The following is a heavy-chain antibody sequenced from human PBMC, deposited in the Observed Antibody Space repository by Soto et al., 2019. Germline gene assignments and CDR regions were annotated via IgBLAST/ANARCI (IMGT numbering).Heavy chain of an antibody. V-gene: IGHV1-18*01. D-gene: IGHD3-22*01. CDR3: ARTRVVVIRSAFGI. CDR2: ISAYNGNT. J-gene: IGHJ3*02. Sequence: ASVKVSCKASGYTFTSYGISWVRQAPGQGLEWMGWISAYNGNTNYAQKLQGRVTMTTDTSTSTAYMELRSLRSDDTAVYYCARTRVVVIRSAFGIWGQGTMVTVSS. CDR1: GYTFTSYG.